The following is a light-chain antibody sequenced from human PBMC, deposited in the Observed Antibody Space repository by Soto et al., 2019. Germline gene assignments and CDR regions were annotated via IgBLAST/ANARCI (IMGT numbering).Light chain of an antibody. CDR3: QQYNKWPYT. J-gene: IGKJ2*01. V-gene: IGKV3-15*01. CDR1: QSVGRN. CDR2: GTS. Sequence: EIVMTQSPVALSVSPGESAALSCRASQSVGRNFAWYQQRPGQAPRVLIYGTSTRATGVPARFSGSGSGTDCTLTISSLQSEDFAVYYCQQYNKWPYTCGQGTRLEIK.